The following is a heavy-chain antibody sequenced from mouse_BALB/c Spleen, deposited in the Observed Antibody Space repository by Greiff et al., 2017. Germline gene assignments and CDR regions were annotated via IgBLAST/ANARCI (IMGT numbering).Heavy chain of an antibody. V-gene: IGHV5-17*02. CDR1: GFTFSSFG. J-gene: IGHJ2*01. CDR3: ARSAYYGNLDY. CDR2: ISSGSSTI. Sequence: DVHLVESGGGLVQPGGSRKLSCAASGFTFSSFGMHWVRQAPEKGLEWVAYISSGSSTIYYADTVKGRFTISRDNPKNTLFLQMTSLRSEDTAMYYCARSAYYGNLDYWGQGTTLTVSS. D-gene: IGHD2-10*01.